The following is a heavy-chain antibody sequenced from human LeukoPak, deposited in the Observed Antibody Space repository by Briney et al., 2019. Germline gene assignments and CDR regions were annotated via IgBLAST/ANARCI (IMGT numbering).Heavy chain of an antibody. J-gene: IGHJ6*03. Sequence: PSETLSLTCTVSGGSISSSSYYWGWIRQPPGKGLEWIGSIYYSGSTYYNPSLKSRVTISVDTSKNQFSLKLSSVTAAVTAVYYCARSQCDSTSCYGGYYYYMDVWGKGTTVTVSS. CDR2: IYYSGST. CDR3: ARSQCDSTSCYGGYYYYMDV. D-gene: IGHD2-2*01. V-gene: IGHV4-39*01. CDR1: GGSISSSSYY.